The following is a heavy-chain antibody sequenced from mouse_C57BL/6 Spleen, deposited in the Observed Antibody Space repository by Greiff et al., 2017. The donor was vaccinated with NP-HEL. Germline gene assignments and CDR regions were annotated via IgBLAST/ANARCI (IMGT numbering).Heavy chain of an antibody. CDR1: GYTFPSYW. J-gene: IGHJ4*01. D-gene: IGHD2-5*01. CDR3: ATGYSNYPYAMDY. Sequence: QVQLQQPGAELVRPGSSVKLSCKASGYTFPSYWMHWVKQRPIQGLEWIGNIDPSDSETHYNQKFKDKATLTVDKSSSTAYMQLSSLTSEDSAVYYCATGYSNYPYAMDYWGQGTSVTVSS. CDR2: IDPSDSET. V-gene: IGHV1-52*01.